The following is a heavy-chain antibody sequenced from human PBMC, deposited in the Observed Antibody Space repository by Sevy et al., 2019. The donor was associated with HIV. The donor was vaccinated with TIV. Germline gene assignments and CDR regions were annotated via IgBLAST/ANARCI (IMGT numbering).Heavy chain of an antibody. CDR1: GFTFSSYS. CDR2: ISSSSSTI. CDR3: ARDKTVAGTGAFDI. V-gene: IGHV3-48*02. J-gene: IGHJ3*02. D-gene: IGHD6-19*01. Sequence: GGSLRLSCAASGFTFSSYSMNWVRQAPGKGLEWVSYISSSSSTIYYADSVKGRFTISRDNAKNSLYLQMNSLRDEDTAVYYSARDKTVAGTGAFDIWGQGTMVTVSS.